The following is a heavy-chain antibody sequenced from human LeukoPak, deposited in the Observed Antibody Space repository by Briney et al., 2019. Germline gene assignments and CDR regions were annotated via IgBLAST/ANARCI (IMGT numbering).Heavy chain of an antibody. CDR1: GFTFSSYW. D-gene: IGHD5-24*01. Sequence: PGGSLRLSCAASGFTFSSYWMSWVRQAPGKGLEWVANIKQDGSEKYYVDSVKGRFTISRDNAKNSLYLQMNSLRAEDTAVYYCANTRTDGYNPNYFDYWGQGTLVTVSS. CDR3: ANTRTDGYNPNYFDY. J-gene: IGHJ4*02. V-gene: IGHV3-7*01. CDR2: IKQDGSEK.